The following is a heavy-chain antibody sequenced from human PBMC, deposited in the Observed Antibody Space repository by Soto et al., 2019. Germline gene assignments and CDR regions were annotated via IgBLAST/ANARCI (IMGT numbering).Heavy chain of an antibody. CDR3: AKFSGDYYYYYYMDV. CDR1: GFTFSSYA. CDR2: MSGSGGST. D-gene: IGHD4-17*01. J-gene: IGHJ6*03. Sequence: EVQLLESGGGLVQPGGSLRLSCAASGFTFSSYAMSWVRQAPGKGLEWVSAMSGSGGSTYYADSVKGRFTISRDNSKNTLYLQMNSLRAEDTAVYYCAKFSGDYYYYYYMDVWGKGTTVTVSS. V-gene: IGHV3-23*01.